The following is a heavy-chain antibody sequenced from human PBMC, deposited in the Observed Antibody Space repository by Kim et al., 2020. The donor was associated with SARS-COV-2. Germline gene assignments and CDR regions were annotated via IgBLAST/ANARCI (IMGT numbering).Heavy chain of an antibody. Sequence: SVKVSCKASGGTFSSYAISWVRQAPGQGLEWMGGIIPIFGTANYAQKFQGRVTITADESTSTAYMELSSLRSEDTAVYYCARSIMITFGGVIVYNWFDPWGQGTLVTVSS. D-gene: IGHD3-16*02. CDR2: IIPIFGTA. CDR3: ARSIMITFGGVIVYNWFDP. CDR1: GGTFSSYA. V-gene: IGHV1-69*13. J-gene: IGHJ5*02.